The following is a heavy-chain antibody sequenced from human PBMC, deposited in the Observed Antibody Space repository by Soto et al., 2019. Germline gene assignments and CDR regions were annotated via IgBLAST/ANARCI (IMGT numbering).Heavy chain of an antibody. CDR3: ASQYYDFSSGALDF. CDR2: IHDTATT. CDR1: GGSISSDDYY. V-gene: IGHV4-30-4*01. J-gene: IGHJ4*02. D-gene: IGHD3-3*01. Sequence: QVQLQESGPGLVKPSQTLSLTCTVSGGSISSDDYYWSWIRQPPGKGLEWIGDIHDTATTSYSPSLKSRLTLSVATSKTQFSLTLRSVTAADTAVYFCASQYYDFSSGALDFWGQGMLVTVSS.